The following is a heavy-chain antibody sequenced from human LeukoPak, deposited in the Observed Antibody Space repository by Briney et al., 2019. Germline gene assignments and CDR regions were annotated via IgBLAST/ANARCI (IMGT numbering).Heavy chain of an antibody. CDR2: IRSDGSNK. CDR1: GFTFSNYG. CDR3: ATSPDYGDPHYYFDY. J-gene: IGHJ4*02. Sequence: GGSLRLSCAASGFTFSNYGMHWVRQAPGKGLEWVAFIRSDGSNKYYADSVKGRFTISRDNSKNTLYLQMNSLRAEDTAVYYCATSPDYGDPHYYFDYWGQGTLVTVSS. V-gene: IGHV3-30*02. D-gene: IGHD4-17*01.